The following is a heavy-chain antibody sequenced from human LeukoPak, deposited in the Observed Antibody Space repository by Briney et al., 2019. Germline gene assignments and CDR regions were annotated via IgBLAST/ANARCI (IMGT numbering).Heavy chain of an antibody. J-gene: IGHJ5*02. V-gene: IGHV5-10-1*01. CDR1: GYSFTSYW. D-gene: IGHD6-13*01. CDR2: IDPSDSYT. Sequence: GESLKISFKGSGYSFTSYWISWVRQMPGKGLGWMGRIDPSDSYTNYSPSFQGHVTISADKSISTAYLQWSSLKASDTAMYYCARHFSSIRYNWFDPWGQGTLVTVSS. CDR3: ARHFSSIRYNWFDP.